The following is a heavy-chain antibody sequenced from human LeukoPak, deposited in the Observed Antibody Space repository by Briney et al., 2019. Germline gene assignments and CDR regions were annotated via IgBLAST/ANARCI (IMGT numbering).Heavy chain of an antibody. Sequence: GGSLRLSCAASGFTFSSYAMSWVRQAPGKGLEWVSAISGSGGSTYYADSVKGRFTISRDNSKNTLYLQMSSLRAEDTAVYYCAKLYYDFWSGYWYWGQGTLVTVSS. CDR1: GFTFSSYA. D-gene: IGHD3-3*01. J-gene: IGHJ4*02. CDR2: ISGSGGST. CDR3: AKLYYDFWSGYWY. V-gene: IGHV3-23*01.